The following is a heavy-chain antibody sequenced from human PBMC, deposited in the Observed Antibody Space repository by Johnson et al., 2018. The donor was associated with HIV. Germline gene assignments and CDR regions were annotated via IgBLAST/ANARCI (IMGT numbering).Heavy chain of an antibody. Sequence: VQLVESGGGLVQPGGSLRLSCAASGFTFSNYWMSWVRQAPGQGLEWVSGINWNGGSTGYADSVKGRFTICRDNSKNTLYLQMNSRRAEDTAVYYCASSWGNAFDIWGQGTMVTVSS. V-gene: IGHV3-20*04. J-gene: IGHJ3*02. CDR1: GFTFSNYW. CDR2: INWNGGST. CDR3: ASSWGNAFDI. D-gene: IGHD7-27*01.